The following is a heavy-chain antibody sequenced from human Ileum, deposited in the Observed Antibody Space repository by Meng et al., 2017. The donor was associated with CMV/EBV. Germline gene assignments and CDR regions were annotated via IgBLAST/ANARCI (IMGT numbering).Heavy chain of an antibody. J-gene: IGHJ4*02. V-gene: IGHV3-23*01. CDR3: ANPNYYDSNGAY. Sequence: GESLKISCAASGFAFSSYAMSWVRQAPGKGLEWVSSIKGSGDKTYYAESVKGRFTISRDNSKTTLYLQMNSLRADDTAVYYCANPNYYDSNGAYWGQGTLVTVSS. D-gene: IGHD3-22*01. CDR2: IKGSGDKT. CDR1: GFAFSSYA.